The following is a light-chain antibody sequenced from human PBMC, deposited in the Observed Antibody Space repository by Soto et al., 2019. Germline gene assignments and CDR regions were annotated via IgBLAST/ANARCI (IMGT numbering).Light chain of an antibody. CDR2: HAS. V-gene: IGKV1-12*01. CDR3: QQGKNFPYT. J-gene: IGKJ2*01. CDR1: QDIGDW. Sequence: IQMTQSPSTVSASVGDRVDISCRAAQDIGDWLAWYQQRPGEAPKLLIYHASTLHTGVPPRFSGTRSGTLFTLSVSGLQPEDFATYYCQQGKNFPYTFVQGTRLET.